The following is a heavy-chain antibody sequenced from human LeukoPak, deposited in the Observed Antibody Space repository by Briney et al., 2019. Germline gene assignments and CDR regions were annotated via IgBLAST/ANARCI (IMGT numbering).Heavy chain of an antibody. CDR1: GYTFTSYD. CDR3: ARVRYRLAETYIDY. J-gene: IGHJ4*02. CDR2: MSPNSGNT. D-gene: IGHD3-16*01. Sequence: ASVKVSCKASGYTFTSYDINWVRQATGQGLEWMGWMSPNSGNTGYAQKFQGRVTITRNTSISTAYMELSSLRSEDTAVYYCARVRYRLAETYIDYWGQGTLVTVSS. V-gene: IGHV1-8*03.